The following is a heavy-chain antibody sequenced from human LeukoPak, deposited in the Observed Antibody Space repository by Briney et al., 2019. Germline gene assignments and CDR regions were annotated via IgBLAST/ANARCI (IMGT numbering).Heavy chain of an antibody. D-gene: IGHD3-22*01. J-gene: IGHJ4*02. V-gene: IGHV3-21*01. CDR3: AREPNRYYYDSGGYNTYWY. CDR2: ISSSSVYI. Sequence: PGGSLRLSCAASGFTFSSYSMNWVRQAPGKGLEWVSSISSSSVYICYADSVEGRFTISRDNAKNSLYLQMNSLRAEDTAVYYCAREPNRYYYDSGGYNTYWYWGQETLVTVSS. CDR1: GFTFSSYS.